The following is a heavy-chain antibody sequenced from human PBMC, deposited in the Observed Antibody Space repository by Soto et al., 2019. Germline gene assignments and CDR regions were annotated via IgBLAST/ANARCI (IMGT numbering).Heavy chain of an antibody. CDR2: ISSSSSYI. Sequence: EVQLVESGGGLVKPGGSLRLSCAASGFTFSSYSMNWVRQAPGKGLEWVSSISSSSSYIYYADSVKGRFTISRDNAKKSLYLQMNSLRAEDTAVDYCARVSTYYDFLSVHATEANDSFEILGQGTMVTVA. CDR1: GFTFSSYS. J-gene: IGHJ3*02. CDR3: ARVSTYYDFLSVHATEANDSFEI. D-gene: IGHD3-3*01. V-gene: IGHV3-21*01.